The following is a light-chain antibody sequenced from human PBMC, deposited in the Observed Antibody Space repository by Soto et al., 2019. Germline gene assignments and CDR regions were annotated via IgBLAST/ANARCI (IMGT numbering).Light chain of an antibody. Sequence: EIVMTQSPATLSVSPGERATLSCRASQSVSNNYLAWYQQKPGQAPRLLIYGASTRATGIPARFSGSGSGTEFTLTISSLQSEDFAVYYCQQYNNWPAITFGQGTRLEI. CDR3: QQYNNWPAIT. J-gene: IGKJ5*01. CDR1: QSVSNN. V-gene: IGKV3D-15*01. CDR2: GAS.